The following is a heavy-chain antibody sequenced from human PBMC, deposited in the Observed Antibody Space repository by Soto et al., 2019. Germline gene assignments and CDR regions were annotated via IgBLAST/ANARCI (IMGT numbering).Heavy chain of an antibody. Sequence: PGESLRLSCAASGFTFSNYAMTWVRQAPGKGLEWVSTISASGAGTYNPDSVKRRIVISSDNSKHSLLVQRNSLTAEDTAEYYCAKEGVGDRDWNGFGFWGQGTMVTVSS. CDR1: GFTFSNYA. V-gene: IGHV3-23*01. CDR2: ISASGAGT. D-gene: IGHD3-16*01. CDR3: AKEGVGDRDWNGFGF. J-gene: IGHJ4*02.